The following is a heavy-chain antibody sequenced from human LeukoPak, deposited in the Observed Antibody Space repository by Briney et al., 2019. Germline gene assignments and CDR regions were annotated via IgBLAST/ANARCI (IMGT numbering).Heavy chain of an antibody. V-gene: IGHV3-48*03. CDR3: ASGYDLPY. CDR2: ISRSGSTI. J-gene: IGHJ4*02. CDR1: GFTSSSYA. Sequence: GGSLRLSCAASGFTSSSYAMNWVRQAPGKGLEWISYISRSGSTIYYADSVKGRFTISRDNAKNSLYLQMNSLRAEDTAVYYCASGYDLPYWGQGTLVTVSS. D-gene: IGHD5-12*01.